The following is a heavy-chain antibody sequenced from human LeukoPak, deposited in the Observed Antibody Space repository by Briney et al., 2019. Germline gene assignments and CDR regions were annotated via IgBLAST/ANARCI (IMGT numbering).Heavy chain of an antibody. V-gene: IGHV4-31*03. CDR3: ARVHKYYYDSSGHDY. CDR2: IYYSGST. CDR1: GGSISSGGYY. J-gene: IGHJ4*02. Sequence: TLSLTCTVSGGSISSGGYYWSWIRQHPGKGLEWIGYIYYSGSTYYNPSLKSRVTISVDTSKNQFSLKLSSVTAADTAVYYCARVHKYYYDSSGHDYWGQGTLVTVSS. D-gene: IGHD3-22*01.